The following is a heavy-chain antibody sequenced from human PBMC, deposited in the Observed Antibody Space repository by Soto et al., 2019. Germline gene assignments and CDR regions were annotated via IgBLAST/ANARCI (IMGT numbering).Heavy chain of an antibody. CDR2: IIPIFGTA. V-gene: IGHV1-69*01. CDR3: ARVSCSGGSCDSAVRHYYYYGMDV. D-gene: IGHD2-15*01. Sequence: QVQLVQSGAEVKKPGSSVKVSCKASGGTFSSYAISWVRQAPGQGLEWMGGIIPIFGTANYAQKFQGRATITADESTSTAYMELSSLRSEDTAVYYCARVSCSGGSCDSAVRHYYYYGMDVWGQGTTVTVSS. CDR1: GGTFSSYA. J-gene: IGHJ6*02.